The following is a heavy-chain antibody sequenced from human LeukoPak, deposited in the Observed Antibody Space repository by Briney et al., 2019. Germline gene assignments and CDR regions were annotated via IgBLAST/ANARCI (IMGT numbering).Heavy chain of an antibody. CDR1: GFTFDDYW. V-gene: IGHV3-7*01. CDR2: IKQDGSEK. Sequence: GSLRLSCAASGFTFDDYWMNWVRPPPGKGLEWVAIIKQDGSEKFYVDSVKGRFIISRDNAKNLLTLQMNSVRDEDAGVYYCVTGRGDLWGQGTLVTVSS. CDR3: VTGRGDL. J-gene: IGHJ5*02.